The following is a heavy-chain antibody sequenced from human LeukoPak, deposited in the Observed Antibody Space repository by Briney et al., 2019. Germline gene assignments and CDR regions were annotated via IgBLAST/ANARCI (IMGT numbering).Heavy chain of an antibody. CDR3: ARDRSYYGSGSYLVGY. V-gene: IGHV1-18*01. CDR2: ISAYNGNT. D-gene: IGHD3-10*01. J-gene: IGHJ4*02. CDR1: GYTFTSYG. Sequence: ASVKVSCKASGYTFTSYGISWVRQAPGQGLEWMGWISAYNGNTNYAQKFQGRVTITADESTSTAYMELSSLRSEDTAVYYCARDRSYYGSGSYLVGYWGQGTLVTVSS.